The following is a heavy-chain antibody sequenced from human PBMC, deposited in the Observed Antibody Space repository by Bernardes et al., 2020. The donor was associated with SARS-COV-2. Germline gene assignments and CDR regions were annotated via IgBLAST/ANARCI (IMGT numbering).Heavy chain of an antibody. CDR1: GFTVNGNY. D-gene: IGHD6-19*01. J-gene: IGHJ4*02. V-gene: IGHV3-66*01. CDR3: AGAALLAAAFDY. Sequence: GGSLRLSCAASGFTVNGNYMTWVRQAPGKGLEGVSAIYSGGNTFYADSVKGRFTISRDTSKNTLYLQMNSLRAEDTAVYYCAGAALLAAAFDYWGKGTLVTVSS. CDR2: IYSGGNT.